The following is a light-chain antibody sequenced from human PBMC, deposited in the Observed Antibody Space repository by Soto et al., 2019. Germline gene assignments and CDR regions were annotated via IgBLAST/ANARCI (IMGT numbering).Light chain of an antibody. Sequence: EIVLVQSPGTLSLSPGERATLSCRASQSVSNNYLAWYKQKPGQAPRLLIYGASSRATGVPDRFSGSGTGTDFSLTITRLEPEDFAVYYCQQYGVSPLMFSFGQGT. CDR1: QSVSNNY. CDR3: QQYGVSPLMFS. CDR2: GAS. J-gene: IGKJ2*01. V-gene: IGKV3-20*01.